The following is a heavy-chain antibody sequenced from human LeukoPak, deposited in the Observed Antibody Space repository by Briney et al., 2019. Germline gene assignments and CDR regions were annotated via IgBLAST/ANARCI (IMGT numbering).Heavy chain of an antibody. J-gene: IGHJ6*03. Sequence: SETLSLTCTVSGGSISSYYWSWIRQPPGKGLEWIGYIYYSGSTNYNPSLKSRVTISVDTSKNQFSLKLSSVTAADTAVYYCARHAYYYYYMDVWGKGTTVTISS. CDR2: IYYSGST. CDR3: ARHAYYYYYMDV. V-gene: IGHV4-59*08. CDR1: GGSISSYY.